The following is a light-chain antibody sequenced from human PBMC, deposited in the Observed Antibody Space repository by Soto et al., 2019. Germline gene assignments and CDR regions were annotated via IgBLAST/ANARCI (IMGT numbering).Light chain of an antibody. CDR2: LGS. CDR1: QSLLHSNGYNY. CDR3: MQAIQRPYT. V-gene: IGKV2-28*01. Sequence: DIVMTQSPLSLPVTPGEPASISCRSSQSLLHSNGYNYLDWYLQKPGQSPQLLISLGSNRASGVTSRFSGSGSATDFTLNIARVEAEDFGVYYCMQAIQRPYTFGQGTKLEIK. J-gene: IGKJ2*01.